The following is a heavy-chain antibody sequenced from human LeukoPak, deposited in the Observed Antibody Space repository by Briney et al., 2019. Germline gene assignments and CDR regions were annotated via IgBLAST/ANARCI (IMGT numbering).Heavy chain of an antibody. CDR1: GFTFSSYW. Sequence: PTGGSLRLSCAASGFTFSSYWMHWVRQAPGKGLVWVSLIKSDGRSTSYADSVKGRFTISRDNAKNTVYLQTNSLRVEDTAVYYCTRDFKYSSDYWGQGTLVTVSS. J-gene: IGHJ4*02. CDR2: IKSDGRST. D-gene: IGHD6-6*01. CDR3: TRDFKYSSDY. V-gene: IGHV3-74*01.